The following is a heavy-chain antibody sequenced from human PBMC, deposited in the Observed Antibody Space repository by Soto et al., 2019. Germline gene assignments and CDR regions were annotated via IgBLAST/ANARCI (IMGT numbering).Heavy chain of an antibody. CDR3: ATSYGNAWYTY. CDR1: GGNVRSSGYY. Sequence: SETQSLTSTVSGGNVRSSGYYWGWVRQPPEKGLEWIGYMHYTGITYYNPSLESRLTISVDRSKNQFTLQLTSLTVEDTAVYYCATSYGNAWYTYWGQGTQVTVSS. J-gene: IGHJ4*02. V-gene: IGHV4-61*08. CDR2: MHYTGIT. D-gene: IGHD6-13*01.